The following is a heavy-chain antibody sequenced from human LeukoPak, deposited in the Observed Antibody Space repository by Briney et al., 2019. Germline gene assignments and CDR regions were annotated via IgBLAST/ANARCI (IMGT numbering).Heavy chain of an antibody. D-gene: IGHD1-26*01. V-gene: IGHV3-23*01. CDR3: ARDAWELLDY. CDR1: GFTFSSYS. J-gene: IGHJ4*02. Sequence: PGGTLRLSCAASGFTFSSYSMSWVRRAPGKGLEWVSIISDSGANTYYADSVRGRFTISRDNSKNTLYLQMNSLRSEDTAVYYCARDAWELLDYWGQGTLVTVSS. CDR2: ISDSGANT.